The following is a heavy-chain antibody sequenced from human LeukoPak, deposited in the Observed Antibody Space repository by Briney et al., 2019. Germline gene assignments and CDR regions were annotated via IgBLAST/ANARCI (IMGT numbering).Heavy chain of an antibody. J-gene: IGHJ3*02. V-gene: IGHV4-39*01. D-gene: IGHD5-12*01. CDR3: ARQVATMEAFDI. CDR1: GGSISSSSYS. CDR2: IYYSGST. Sequence: SETLSLTCTVSGGSISSSSYSWGLIRQPPGKGLEWIGSIYYSGSTYYNPSLKSRVTISVGTSKNQFSLKLSSVTAADTAVYYCARQVATMEAFDIWGQGTMVTVSS.